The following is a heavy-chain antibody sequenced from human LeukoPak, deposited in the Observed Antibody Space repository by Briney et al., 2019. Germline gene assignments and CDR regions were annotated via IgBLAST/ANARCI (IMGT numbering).Heavy chain of an antibody. CDR3: ARGSGYSSGWYRLYADY. J-gene: IGHJ4*02. D-gene: IGHD6-19*01. CDR2: INPNSGGT. V-gene: IGHV1-2*04. Sequence: GASVKVSCKASGYTFTGYYMHWVRQAPGQGLEWMGWINPNSGGTNYAQKFQGWVTMTRDTSISTAYMELSRLRSDDTAVYYCARGSGYSSGWYRLYADYWGQGTLVTVSA. CDR1: GYTFTGYY.